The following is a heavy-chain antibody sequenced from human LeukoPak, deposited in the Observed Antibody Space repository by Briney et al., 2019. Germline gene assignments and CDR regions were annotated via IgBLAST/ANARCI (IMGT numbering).Heavy chain of an antibody. V-gene: IGHV4-34*01. Sequence: SETLSLTCAVYGGSFSGYYWSWIRQPPGKGLEWIGEINHSGSTNYNPSPKSRVTISVDTSKNQFSLKLSSVTAADTAVYYCATRPLVTVTVDYWGQGTLVTVSS. CDR1: GGSFSGYY. CDR2: INHSGST. D-gene: IGHD4-17*01. CDR3: ATRPLVTVTVDY. J-gene: IGHJ4*02.